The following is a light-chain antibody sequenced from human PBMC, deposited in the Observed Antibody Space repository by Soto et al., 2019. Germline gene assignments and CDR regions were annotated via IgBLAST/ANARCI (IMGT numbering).Light chain of an antibody. V-gene: IGKV3-15*01. CDR1: QSVRSN. Sequence: EIVMTHSPATLSVSPWEIATLSCRASQSVRSNLGGYEQKPVQAPRLLIFGATTRATGVPARFSGSGSATESRPTISSLQYEDFAVYYCQRYSTRWSFGQGTKVDIK. CDR3: QRYSTRWS. CDR2: GAT. J-gene: IGKJ1*01.